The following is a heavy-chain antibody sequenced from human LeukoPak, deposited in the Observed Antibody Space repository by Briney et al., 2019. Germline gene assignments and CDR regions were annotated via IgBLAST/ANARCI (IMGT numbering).Heavy chain of an antibody. CDR3: TRDYSNARDY. D-gene: IGHD2-21*01. Sequence: GGSLRLSCEVSGITFRKYWMTWVRQAPGKELEWVASINEDGSSKWYVDSVKGRFTVSRDNAENSLHLQLNSLRVDDTAVYYCTRDYSNARDYWGQGTLVTVSS. CDR1: GITFRKYW. CDR2: INEDGSSK. V-gene: IGHV3-7*01. J-gene: IGHJ4*02.